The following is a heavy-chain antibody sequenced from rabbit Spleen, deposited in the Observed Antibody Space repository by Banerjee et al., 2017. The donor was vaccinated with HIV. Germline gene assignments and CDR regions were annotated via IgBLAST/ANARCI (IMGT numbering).Heavy chain of an antibody. V-gene: IGHV1S7*01. CDR3: ARGITGYAGDGYAITYFKL. J-gene: IGHJ4*01. CDR1: GFDVSRYY. Sequence: QLVESGGGLVQPGGSLKLFCTASGFDVSRYYMSWVRQAPGKGLEWIGDIDPIFGIAVYANWVNGRFTISSHNAQNTVDLQMNSLTAADTAAYFCARGITGYAGDGYAITYFKLWGPGTLVTVS. CDR2: IDPIFGIA. D-gene: IGHD6-1*01.